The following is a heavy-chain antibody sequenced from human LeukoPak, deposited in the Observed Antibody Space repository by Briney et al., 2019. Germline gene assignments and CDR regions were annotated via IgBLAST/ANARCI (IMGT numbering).Heavy chain of an antibody. D-gene: IGHD5-12*01. CDR3: ARDRGDSGSPGGFDY. V-gene: IGHV1-46*01. Sequence: ASVKVSCKASGYTFTSYYMHWVRQAPGQGLEWMGIINPSGGSTSYAQKFQGRVTMTRDMSTSTVYMELRSLRSDDTAVYYCARDRGDSGSPGGFDYWGQGTLVTVSS. J-gene: IGHJ4*02. CDR2: INPSGGST. CDR1: GYTFTSYY.